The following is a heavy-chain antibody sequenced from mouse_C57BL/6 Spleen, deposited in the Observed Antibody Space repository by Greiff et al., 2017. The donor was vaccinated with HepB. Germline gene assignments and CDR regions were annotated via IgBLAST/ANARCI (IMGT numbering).Heavy chain of an antibody. J-gene: IGHJ2*01. CDR2: INPSSGYT. CDR1: GYTFTSYT. Sequence: VKLMESGAELARPGASVKMSCKASGYTFTSYTMHWVKQRPGQGLEWIGYINPSSGYTKYNQKFKDKATLTADKSSSTAYMQLSSLTSEDSAVYYCARGYGSSCGDYWGQGTTLTVSS. CDR3: ARGYGSSCGDY. D-gene: IGHD1-1*01. V-gene: IGHV1-4*01.